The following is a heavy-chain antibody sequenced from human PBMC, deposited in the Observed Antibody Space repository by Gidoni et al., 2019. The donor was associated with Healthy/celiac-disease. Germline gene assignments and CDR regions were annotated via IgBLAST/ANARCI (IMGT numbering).Heavy chain of an antibody. CDR2: INPNSGGT. CDR1: GYTFTGYY. Sequence: QVQLVQSAAQVTKPEPSVNVYCKFSGYTFTGYYLHWVLQAPGQGLEWMGWINPNSGGTNYAQKFQGWVTMTRDTSISTAYMELSRLRSDDTAVYYCARDQGSGWYPFDYWGQGTLVTVSS. J-gene: IGHJ4*02. D-gene: IGHD6-19*01. V-gene: IGHV1-2*04. CDR3: ARDQGSGWYPFDY.